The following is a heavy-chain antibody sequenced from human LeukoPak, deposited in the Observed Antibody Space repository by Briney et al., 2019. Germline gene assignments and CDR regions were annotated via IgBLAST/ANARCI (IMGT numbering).Heavy chain of an antibody. V-gene: IGHV3-23*01. CDR2: ISGSGGST. D-gene: IGHD4-17*01. CDR3: APRPPTTVTTSSATSPLDY. Sequence: GGSLRLSCAASGFTFSSYVMSWVRQAPGKGLEWVSAISGSGGSTYYADSVKGRFTISRDNSKNTLYLQMNSLRAEDTAVYYCAPRPPTTVTTSSATSPLDYWGQGTLVTVSS. CDR1: GFTFSSYV. J-gene: IGHJ4*02.